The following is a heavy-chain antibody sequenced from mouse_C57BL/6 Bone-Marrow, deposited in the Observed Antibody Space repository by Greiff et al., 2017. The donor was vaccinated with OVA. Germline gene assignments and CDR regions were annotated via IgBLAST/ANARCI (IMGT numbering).Heavy chain of an antibody. CDR2: INPGSGGT. J-gene: IGHJ3*01. CDR3: ARSYSNYERAFAY. CDR1: GYAFTNYL. Sequence: QVQLKQSGAELVRPGTSVKVSCKASGYAFTNYLIEWVKQRPGQGLEWIGVINPGSGGTNYNEKFKGKATLTADKSSSTAYMQLSSLTSEDSAVYFCARSYSNYERAFAYWGQGTLVTVSA. V-gene: IGHV1-54*01. D-gene: IGHD2-5*01.